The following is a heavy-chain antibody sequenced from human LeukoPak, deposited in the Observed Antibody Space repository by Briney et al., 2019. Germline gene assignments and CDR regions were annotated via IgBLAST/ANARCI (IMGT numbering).Heavy chain of an antibody. CDR3: ARSSTMVRGVIITFSWFDP. CDR2: ISAYNGKT. D-gene: IGHD3-10*01. CDR1: GYTFTSYG. J-gene: IGHJ5*02. Sequence: ASVKVSCKASGYTFTSYGISWVRQAPGHGLEWMAWISAYNGKTNYAQKLQGSVTMTTDTSTSTAYMELRSLRSDDTAVYYCARSSTMVRGVIITFSWFDPWGQGTLVTVSS. V-gene: IGHV1-18*01.